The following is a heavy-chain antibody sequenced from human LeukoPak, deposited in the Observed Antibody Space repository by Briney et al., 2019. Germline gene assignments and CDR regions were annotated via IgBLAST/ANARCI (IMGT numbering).Heavy chain of an antibody. Sequence: SETLSLTCTVSGASISAFHWTWFRQPAGKGLEWIGLIYSSGSTLFNPSLKSRVAMSVDLTKNQLSLKLTSVTAAGTAMYYCARKDGDYWGRGTLVTVSS. V-gene: IGHV4-4*07. J-gene: IGHJ4*02. CDR3: ARKDGDY. CDR1: GASISAFH. CDR2: IYSSGST.